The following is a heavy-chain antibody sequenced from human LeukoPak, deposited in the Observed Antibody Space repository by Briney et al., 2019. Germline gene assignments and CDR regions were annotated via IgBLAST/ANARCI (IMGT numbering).Heavy chain of an antibody. J-gene: IGHJ4*02. CDR2: IYTSGST. CDR3: ARHARDGYNKYYFDY. D-gene: IGHD5-24*01. V-gene: IGHV4-4*09. Sequence: PSETLSLTCTVSGGSISSYYWSWIRRPPGKGLEWIGYIYTSGSTNYNPSLKSRVTISVDTSKNQFSLKLSSVTAADTAVYYCARHARDGYNKYYFDYWGQGTLVTVSS. CDR1: GGSISSYY.